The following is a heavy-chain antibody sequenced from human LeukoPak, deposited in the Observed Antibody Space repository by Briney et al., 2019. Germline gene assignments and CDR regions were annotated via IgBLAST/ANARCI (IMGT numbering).Heavy chain of an antibody. J-gene: IGHJ3*02. CDR2: SKNKPNSYST. CDR3: VRRNYVAFDI. Sequence: GSLSLSCVASGFSFSDQYMDWVRQAPGPGMEWVGRSKNKPNSYSTDYAASVKGRFIISRDESSNSQYLQMNSLKTEDTALYYCVRRNYVAFDIWGQGTMVTVSS. D-gene: IGHD3-16*01. CDR1: GFSFSDQY. V-gene: IGHV3-72*01.